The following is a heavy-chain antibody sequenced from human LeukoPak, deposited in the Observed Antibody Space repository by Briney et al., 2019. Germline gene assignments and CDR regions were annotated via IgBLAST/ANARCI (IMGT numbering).Heavy chain of an antibody. CDR3: AKYPGGFTGIVNYYHMDV. D-gene: IGHD1-26*01. J-gene: IGHJ6*03. CDR1: GFTFSSYG. V-gene: IGHV3-30*02. Sequence: GGSLRLSCAASGFTFSSYGMHWVRQAPGKGLEWVAFIRYDGSNKYYTDSVKGRFTISRDNSKNTLFLQMNSLRAEDTALYYCAKYPGGFTGIVNYYHMDVWGKGTTVTVSS. CDR2: IRYDGSNK.